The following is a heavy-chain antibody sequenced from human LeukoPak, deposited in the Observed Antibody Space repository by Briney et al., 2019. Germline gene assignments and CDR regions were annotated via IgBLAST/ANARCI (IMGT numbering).Heavy chain of an antibody. Sequence: SETLSLTCTVSGGSISSSSYYWGWIRQPPGKGLEWIGSIYYSGSTYYNPSLESRVTISVDTSKNQFSLKLSSVTAADTAVYYCARREEQLVVQHWGQGTLVTVSS. CDR2: IYYSGST. CDR1: GGSISSSSYY. D-gene: IGHD6-13*01. J-gene: IGHJ1*01. CDR3: ARREEQLVVQH. V-gene: IGHV4-39*01.